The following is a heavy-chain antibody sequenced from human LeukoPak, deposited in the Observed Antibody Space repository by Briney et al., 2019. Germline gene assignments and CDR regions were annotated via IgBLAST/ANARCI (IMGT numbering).Heavy chain of an antibody. D-gene: IGHD6-13*01. J-gene: IGHJ4*02. V-gene: IGHV3-30*03. CDR3: ARIGYSISWSGDY. CDR1: GFTFSSYG. Sequence: GRSLRLSCAASGFTFSSYGMHWVRQAPGKGLEWVALISSDGNNKYYADSVKGRFSISRDDSKNTLYLQMNSLRAGDTAVYYCARIGYSISWSGDYWGQGSLVTVSS. CDR2: ISSDGNNK.